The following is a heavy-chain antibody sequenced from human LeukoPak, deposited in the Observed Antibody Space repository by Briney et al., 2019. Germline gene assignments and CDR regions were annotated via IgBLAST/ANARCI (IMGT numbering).Heavy chain of an antibody. J-gene: IGHJ4*02. CDR2: ISYDGSNK. V-gene: IGHV3-30*03. CDR3: AIASSGSYGNFDY. Sequence: GRSLRLSCAASRFTFSNFGMHWVRQAPGKGLEWVAVISYDGSNKYYADSVKGRFTISRDNSKNTLYLQMNSLRAEDTAIYYCAIASSGSYGNFDYWGQGTLVTVSS. D-gene: IGHD1-26*01. CDR1: RFTFSNFG.